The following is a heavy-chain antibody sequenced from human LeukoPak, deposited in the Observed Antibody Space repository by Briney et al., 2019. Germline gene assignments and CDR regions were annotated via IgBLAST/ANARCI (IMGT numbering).Heavy chain of an antibody. CDR1: GYTFSSYG. V-gene: IGHV1-18*01. J-gene: IGHJ4*02. CDR3: ARGVPVVAATRLQVFDY. CDR2: VNVYNGDT. Sequence: ASVKVSCKASGYTFSSYGFSWVRQAPGQGLEWMGWVNVYNGDTNYAQKFQGRVIMTSDASTSTGYMELTSLRSDDTAIYYCARGVPVVAATRLQVFDYWGQGTLVTVSS. D-gene: IGHD2-15*01.